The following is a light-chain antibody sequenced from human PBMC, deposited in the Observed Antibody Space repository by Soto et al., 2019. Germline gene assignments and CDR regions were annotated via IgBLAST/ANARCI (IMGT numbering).Light chain of an antibody. V-gene: IGKV2-30*01. CDR2: QVS. CDR1: QSLIYSNGNTY. J-gene: IGKJ1*01. CDR3: TDGTPS. Sequence: VLTQSPLSLSVTLGQPASISCRSSQSLIYSNGNTYLNWYQQRPGQSPRRLIYQVSIRDSGVPDRFSGSRSGSGTDFTLKISRVEAEDVGVYYCTDGTPSFGQGTKVEIK.